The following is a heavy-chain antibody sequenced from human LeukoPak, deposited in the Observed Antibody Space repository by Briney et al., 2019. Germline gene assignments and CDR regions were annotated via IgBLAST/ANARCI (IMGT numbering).Heavy chain of an antibody. D-gene: IGHD6-19*01. CDR2: ISSGGHST. CDR1: GFTYSNYA. CDR3: AKGAGQWLVPSEYFQY. Sequence: GGSLRLSCAASGFTYSNYAMTWVRQAPEKGLEWVSSISSGGHSTYYAGSVKGRFTISRDNSKNTLYLQMNSLRAEDTAVYYCAKGAGQWLVPSEYFQYWGQGTLVTVSS. V-gene: IGHV3-23*01. J-gene: IGHJ1*01.